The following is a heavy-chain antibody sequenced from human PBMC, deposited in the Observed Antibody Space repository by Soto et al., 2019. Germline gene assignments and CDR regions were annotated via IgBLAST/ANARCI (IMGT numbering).Heavy chain of an antibody. CDR2: IIPIFPTP. J-gene: IGHJ6*02. V-gene: IGHV1-69*12. CDR1: GGTFGNSA. Sequence: QVQLVQSGAEVKKPGSSVTVSCKASGGTFGNSAISWVRQAPGQGLEWMGGIIPIFPTPDYAQKFQGRVTLTADESKTTAYMEWTSLSSEETAVYYGARYKDRQQLGGNYYYGIDVWRQGTTVTVSS. CDR3: ARYKDRQQLGGNYYYGIDV. D-gene: IGHD1-20*01.